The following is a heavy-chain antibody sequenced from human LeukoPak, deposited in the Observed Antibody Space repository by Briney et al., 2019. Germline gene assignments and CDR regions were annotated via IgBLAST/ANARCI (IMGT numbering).Heavy chain of an antibody. D-gene: IGHD6-25*01. Sequence: PGGSLRLSCASSGFTFDDYAMHWLRQAPGNGLEGVSGISWNSGSIGYADSVKGRFTISRDNAKNSLYLQMNSLRAEDTALYYCAKDFRGGQRYFDYWGQGTLVTVSS. CDR1: GFTFDDYA. CDR2: ISWNSGSI. V-gene: IGHV3-9*01. CDR3: AKDFRGGQRYFDY. J-gene: IGHJ4*02.